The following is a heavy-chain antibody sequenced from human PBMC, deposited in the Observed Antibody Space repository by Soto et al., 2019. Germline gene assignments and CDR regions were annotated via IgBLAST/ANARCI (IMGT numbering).Heavy chain of an antibody. CDR2: INPNGGVT. Sequence: QVQLVQSGAEVRKPGASVTVSCRSSGDSFNDYYIHWVRQAPGQGFEWMGWINPNGGVTKYAQKFQGWVSMPSDTSIRTVDMQLSRLRSDDTAVYYCARESGGATATLDYYYFYMDVWGTGTTVTVSS. CDR3: ARESGGATATLDYYYFYMDV. V-gene: IGHV1-2*04. CDR1: GDSFNDYY. D-gene: IGHD5-12*01. J-gene: IGHJ6*03.